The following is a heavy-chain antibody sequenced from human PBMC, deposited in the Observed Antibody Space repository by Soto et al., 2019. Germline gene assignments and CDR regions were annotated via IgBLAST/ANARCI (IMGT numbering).Heavy chain of an antibody. V-gene: IGHV3-15*01. J-gene: IGHJ4*02. CDR3: AKDQVGGTRYCSSTSCYASFDY. D-gene: IGHD2-2*01. CDR2: IKSETGGGTT. Sequence: GGSLRLSCAASGFPFNNAWMSWVRQAPGGGLEWVARIKSETGGGTTDYAAPVEGRFTISRDNSSNTLYLQMNSLRAEDTAVYYCAKDQVGGTRYCSSTSCYASFDYWGQGTLVTVSS. CDR1: GFPFNNAW.